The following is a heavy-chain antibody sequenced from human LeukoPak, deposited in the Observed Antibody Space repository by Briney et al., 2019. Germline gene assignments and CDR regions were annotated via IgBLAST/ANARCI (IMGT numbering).Heavy chain of an antibody. J-gene: IGHJ3*02. CDR1: GFTFSSYS. Sequence: GGSLRLSCAASGFTFSSYSMNWVRQAPGKGLEWVSSISSSSSYIYYADSVKGRFTISRDNAKNSLYLQMNSLRAEDTAVYYCALKDYYDSSGYYYHAFDIWGQGTMVTVSS. CDR3: ALKDYYDSSGYYYHAFDI. CDR2: ISSSSSYI. V-gene: IGHV3-21*04. D-gene: IGHD3-22*01.